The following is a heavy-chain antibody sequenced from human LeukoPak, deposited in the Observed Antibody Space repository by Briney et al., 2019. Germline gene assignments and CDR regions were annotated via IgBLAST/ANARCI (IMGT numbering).Heavy chain of an antibody. J-gene: IGHJ4*02. CDR3: ARGGKSSGWYHLDY. CDR2: IYYSGST. D-gene: IGHD6-19*01. CDR1: GGSISSGGYY. V-gene: IGHV4-31*03. Sequence: SETLSLTCTVSGGSISSGGYYWSWIRQHPGKGLEWIGYIYYSGSTYYNPSLKSRVTISVDTSKNQFSLKLSSVTAADTAVYYCARGGKSSGWYHLDYWGQGTLITVSS.